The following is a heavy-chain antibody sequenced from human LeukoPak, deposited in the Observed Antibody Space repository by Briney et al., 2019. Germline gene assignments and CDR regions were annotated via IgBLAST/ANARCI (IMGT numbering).Heavy chain of an antibody. D-gene: IGHD3-16*02. J-gene: IGHJ4*02. V-gene: IGHV3-7*01. CDR2: IKQGGSEK. Sequence: GGSLRLSCAASGFTFSSYWMSWVRQAPGKGLEWVANIKQGGSEKYYVDSVKGRFTISRDNAKNSLYLQMNRLRAEDTAVYYCARVYELRLGELSLPSYFDYWGQGPLVTVSS. CDR1: GFTFSSYW. CDR3: ARVYELRLGELSLPSYFDY.